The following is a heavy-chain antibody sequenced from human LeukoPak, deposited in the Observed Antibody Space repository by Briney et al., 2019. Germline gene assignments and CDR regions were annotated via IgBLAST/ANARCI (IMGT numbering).Heavy chain of an antibody. J-gene: IGHJ6*03. CDR3: VRDPSYGSSWYYYMDV. Sequence: GGSLRLSCAAPEFTFVRYAMNWVRQAPGKGLEWVSYISSSSFKIGYADSVKGRFTISRDNSKNSLYLQMDSLRVEDTAVYYCVRDPSYGSSWYYYMDVWGKGTTVTVSS. CDR2: ISSSSFKI. CDR1: EFTFVRYA. D-gene: IGHD6-13*01. V-gene: IGHV3-48*04.